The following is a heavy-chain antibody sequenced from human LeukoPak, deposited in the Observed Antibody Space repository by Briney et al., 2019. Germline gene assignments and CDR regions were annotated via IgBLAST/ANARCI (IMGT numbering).Heavy chain of an antibody. CDR1: GFTFSSYS. V-gene: IGHV3-21*01. Sequence: GGSLRLSCAASGFTFSSYSMNWVRQAPGKGLEWVSSISSSSSYIYYADSVKGRFTISGDNAKNSLYLQMNSLRAEDTAVYYCARVDFGLGGAEWYFDLWGRGTLVTVSS. CDR2: ISSSSSYI. D-gene: IGHD3/OR15-3a*01. J-gene: IGHJ2*01. CDR3: ARVDFGLGGAEWYFDL.